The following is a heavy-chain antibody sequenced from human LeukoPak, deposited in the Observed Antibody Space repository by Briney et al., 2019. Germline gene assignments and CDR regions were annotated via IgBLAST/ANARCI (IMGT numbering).Heavy chain of an antibody. J-gene: IGHJ4*02. Sequence: ASVKVSCKASGYTFASYGISWVRQAPGQRLEWMGWISAYNDDTKFAQNLQGRLTMTTDTSTGTAYMELRTLTSDDTALYYCARDAARTSTPGGPDYWGQGTLVTVSS. CDR1: GYTFASYG. CDR2: ISAYNDDT. D-gene: IGHD2-8*02. CDR3: ARDAARTSTPGGPDY. V-gene: IGHV1-18*01.